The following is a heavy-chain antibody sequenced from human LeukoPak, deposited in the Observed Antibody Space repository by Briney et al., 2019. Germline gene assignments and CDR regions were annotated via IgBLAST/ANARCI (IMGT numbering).Heavy chain of an antibody. D-gene: IGHD6-19*01. J-gene: IGHJ3*02. CDR1: GFTFSSCG. CDR3: AKALTSGWYLDAFNI. V-gene: IGHV3-30*18. Sequence: GGSLRLSCAASGFTFSSCGMHWIRQAPGKGLEWVAVISYDGSNKYYADSVKGRFTISRDNSKNTLFLEMNSLRAEDTAVYYCAKALTSGWYLDAFNIWGQGTMVTVSS. CDR2: ISYDGSNK.